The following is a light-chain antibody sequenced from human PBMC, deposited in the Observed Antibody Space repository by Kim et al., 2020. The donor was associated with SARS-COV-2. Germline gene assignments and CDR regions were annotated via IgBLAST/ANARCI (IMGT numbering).Light chain of an antibody. Sequence: EIVLTQSPGTLSLSPGERATLSCRASQSVTNNYLAWYQQKPGQAPRLLIYDASNRATGVPDRFSGSGSGTDFTFTISRLEPEDFAVYYCQHFGNSLTFGGGTKVDIK. J-gene: IGKJ4*01. CDR2: DAS. CDR3: QHFGNSLT. CDR1: QSVTNNY. V-gene: IGKV3-20*01.